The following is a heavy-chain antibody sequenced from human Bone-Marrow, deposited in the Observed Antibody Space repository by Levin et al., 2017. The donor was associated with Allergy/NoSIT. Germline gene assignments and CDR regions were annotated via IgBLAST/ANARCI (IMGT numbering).Heavy chain of an antibody. CDR1: GFSVSDFS. Sequence: TPGGSLRLSCAASGFSVSDFSMTWVRQAPGKGLDWVSSMSTSGTYTYYADALQGRFTISRDNSKNSVFLQMDSLSPEDTAVYYCARRTKYDSFDSYAMDVWGRGTAVTVSS. CDR2: MSTSGTYT. CDR3: ARRTKYDSFDSYAMDV. V-gene: IGHV3-21*06. J-gene: IGHJ6*02. D-gene: IGHD3-16*01.